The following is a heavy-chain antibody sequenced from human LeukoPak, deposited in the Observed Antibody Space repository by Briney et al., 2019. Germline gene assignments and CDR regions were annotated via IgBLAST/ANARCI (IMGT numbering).Heavy chain of an antibody. CDR2: ISSSGSTI. CDR1: GFTFDDYG. J-gene: IGHJ6*04. D-gene: IGHD3-10*02. CDR3: AELGITMIGGV. Sequence: GGSLRLSCAASGFTFDDYGMSWVRQAPGKGLEWVSYISSSGSTIYYADSVKGRFSISRDNAKNSLYLQMNSLRAEDTAVYYCAELGITMIGGVWGKGTTVTISS. V-gene: IGHV3-48*03.